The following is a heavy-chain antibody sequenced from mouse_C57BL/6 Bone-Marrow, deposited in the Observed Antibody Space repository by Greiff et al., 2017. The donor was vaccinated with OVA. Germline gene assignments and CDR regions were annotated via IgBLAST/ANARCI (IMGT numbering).Heavy chain of an antibody. CDR1: GYTFTNYW. CDR3: ARNYYGTLDY. CDR2: IYPGGGYT. Sequence: VKLQESGAELVRPGTSVKMSCKASGYTFTNYWIGWAKQRPGHGLEWIGDIYPGGGYTNYNEKFKGKATLTADKSSSTAYMQFSSLTSEDSAIYYCARNYYGTLDYWGQGTTLTVSS. J-gene: IGHJ2*01. D-gene: IGHD1-1*01. V-gene: IGHV1-63*01.